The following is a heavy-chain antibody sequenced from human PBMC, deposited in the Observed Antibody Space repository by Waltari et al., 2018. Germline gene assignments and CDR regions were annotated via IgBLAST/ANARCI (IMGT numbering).Heavy chain of an antibody. D-gene: IGHD6-6*01. V-gene: IGHV4-39*01. Sequence: QVHLQESGPELVEPSDTLYLTCTVSNFSINSGAHYWAWRRQPAGKGPAWLGTIYYSGSAYSNPSLESRVAISVDTSRNKFFLSLTSVTAADAAVYYCARAECSTSSCFFVSGFDPWGQGIHVTVSS. CDR1: NFSINSGAHY. J-gene: IGHJ5*02. CDR3: ARAECSTSSCFFVSGFDP. CDR2: IYYSGSA.